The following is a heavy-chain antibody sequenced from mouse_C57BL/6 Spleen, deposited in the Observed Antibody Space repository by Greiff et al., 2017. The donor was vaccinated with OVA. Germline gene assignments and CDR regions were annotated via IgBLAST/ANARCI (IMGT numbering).Heavy chain of an antibody. CDR1: GYSITSGYY. CDR2: ISYDGSN. V-gene: IGHV3-6*01. D-gene: IGHD4-1*01. Sequence: ESGPGLVKPSQSLSLTCSVTGYSITSGYYWNWIRQFPGNKLEWMGYISYDGSNNYNPSLKNRISITRDTSKNQFFLKLNSVTTEDTATYYCAITGTGYFDVWGTGTTVTVSS. J-gene: IGHJ1*03. CDR3: AITGTGYFDV.